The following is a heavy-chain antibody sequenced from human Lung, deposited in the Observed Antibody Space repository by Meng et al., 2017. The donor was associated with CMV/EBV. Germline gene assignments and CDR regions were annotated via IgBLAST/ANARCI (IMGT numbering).Heavy chain of an antibody. CDR1: GYSFISNR. J-gene: IGHJ2*01. V-gene: IGHV5-51*01. D-gene: IGHD1-26*01. Sequence: SGYSFISNRIGWVRQRQETGEERMGIIYTDGSDTSYGQSFHGKVRISADKATSNAYLQWRSLKATDSAMYYCARGIASYYSDWFLDRWGLGTLVTVSS. CDR2: IYTDGSDT. CDR3: ARGIASYYSDWFLDR.